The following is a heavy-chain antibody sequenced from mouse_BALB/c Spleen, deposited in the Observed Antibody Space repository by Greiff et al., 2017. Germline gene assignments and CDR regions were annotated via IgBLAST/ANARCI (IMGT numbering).Heavy chain of an antibody. CDR2: ISCYNGAT. CDR1: GYSFTGYY. Sequence: LVRSGASVKISCNVSGYSFTGYYMHWVTQSHGKSLEWIGYISCYNGATSYNQKFKGKATFTVDTSSSTDYMEFNSLTSEDSAVYYCAGYRYGDDYAMDYGGQGDSVTVSS. J-gene: IGHJ4*01. D-gene: IGHD2-14*01. V-gene: IGHV1S34*01. CDR3: AGYRYGDDYAMDY.